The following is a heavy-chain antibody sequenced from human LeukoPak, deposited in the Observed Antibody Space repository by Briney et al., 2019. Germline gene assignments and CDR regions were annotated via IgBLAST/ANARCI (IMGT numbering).Heavy chain of an antibody. CDR3: ARGVPLGYCTYGVCYPPYYFDY. CDR2: VNPRSGDA. CDR1: GYTFISYN. V-gene: IGHV1-8*01. Sequence: ASVKVSCKASGYTFISYNINWLRQAPGQGLEWMGWVNPRSGDAVYLQKFQGRLTITRDSSIDTAYMDLSGLNSEDTAVYYCARGVPLGYCTYGVCYPPYYFDYWGQGTLVTASS. D-gene: IGHD2-8*01. J-gene: IGHJ4*02.